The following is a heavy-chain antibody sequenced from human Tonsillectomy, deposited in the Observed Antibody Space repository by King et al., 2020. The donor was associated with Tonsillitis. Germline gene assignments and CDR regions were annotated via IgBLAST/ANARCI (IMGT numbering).Heavy chain of an antibody. CDR3: AREGSGGYHAEF. D-gene: IGHD1-26*01. CDR1: GYSITAGYY. Sequence: VQLQESGPRLVKPAETLSLTCSVSGYSITAGYYWGWIRQPPGKGLEWIGSIFPSEGTYSNPSLKSRVTISADTSKNQFSLKLTSVTAADTAVYFCAREGSGGYHAEFWGPGALVTVSS. V-gene: IGHV4-38-2*02. CDR2: IFPSEGT. J-gene: IGHJ4*02.